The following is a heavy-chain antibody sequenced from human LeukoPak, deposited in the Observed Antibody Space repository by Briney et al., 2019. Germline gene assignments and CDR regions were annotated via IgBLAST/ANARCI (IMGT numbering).Heavy chain of an antibody. CDR2: INPSGGST. Sequence: ASVKVSCKASGYTFTSYYMHWVRQAPGQGLEWMGIINPSGGSTSYAQKLQGRVTMTRDTSTSTVYMELSSLRSEDTAVYYCARDQFGYYGSGSYYGYWGQGTLVTVSS. CDR3: ARDQFGYYGSGSYYGY. V-gene: IGHV1-46*01. D-gene: IGHD3-10*01. J-gene: IGHJ4*02. CDR1: GYTFTSYY.